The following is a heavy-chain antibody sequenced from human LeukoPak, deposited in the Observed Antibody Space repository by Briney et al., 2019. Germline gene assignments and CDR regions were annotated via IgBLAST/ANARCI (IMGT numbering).Heavy chain of an antibody. D-gene: IGHD3-22*01. V-gene: IGHV1-18*01. CDR2: ISAYSGNA. CDR1: GYTFTNYG. CDR3: ATDRPSRYDSSGYSFDY. J-gene: IGHJ4*02. Sequence: ASVKVSCKASGYTFTNYGISWVRQAPGQGLEWMGWISAYSGNANYAQNLQGRVTMTTDASTSTAYMELRSLRSEDTAVYYCATDRPSRYDSSGYSFDYWGQGTLVTVSS.